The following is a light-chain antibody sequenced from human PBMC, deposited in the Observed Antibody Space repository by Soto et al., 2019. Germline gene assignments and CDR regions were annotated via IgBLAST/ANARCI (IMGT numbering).Light chain of an antibody. CDR1: QDINKW. CDR2: DAS. CDR3: QQYNSYVWT. V-gene: IGKV1-5*01. J-gene: IGKJ1*01. Sequence: DIQMTQSPSTLSASVGDRVTITCRASQDINKWLAWYQQKPGKAPKLLIYDASSLESGVPSRFSGSGSGTEFTLSVSSLQPDDFAAYYCQQYNSYVWTFGQGTKVDIK.